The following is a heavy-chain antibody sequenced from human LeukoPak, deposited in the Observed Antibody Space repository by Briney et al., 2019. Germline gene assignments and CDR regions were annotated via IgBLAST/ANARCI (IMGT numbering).Heavy chain of an antibody. CDR3: ARHYGP. CDR2: IYDSAST. J-gene: IGHJ5*02. V-gene: IGHV4-39*01. CDR1: GASIRSRYYY. D-gene: IGHD3-10*01. Sequence: SDTLSLTCTLSGASIRSRYYYWAWHRRPPGRGLQWFRSIYDSASTYSNPSLKTRVTITVDTSNNQFSLDLNSGIAADTTVYNCARHYGPWGQRTLCTVSS.